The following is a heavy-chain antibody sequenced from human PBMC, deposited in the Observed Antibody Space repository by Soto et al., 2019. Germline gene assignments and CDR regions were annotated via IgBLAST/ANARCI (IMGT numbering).Heavy chain of an antibody. V-gene: IGHV3-23*01. Sequence: GGSLRLSCVASGFTFSSYGMTWVRQAPGKGLEWVSRISGSGGGTWYADSVKGRFTISRDNSKNTLYLQMNNLRAEDTAVYYCAKVPDYYYYYMDVWGKGTTVTVSS. CDR3: AKVPDYYYYYMDV. CDR2: ISGSGGGT. CDR1: GFTFSSYG. J-gene: IGHJ6*03.